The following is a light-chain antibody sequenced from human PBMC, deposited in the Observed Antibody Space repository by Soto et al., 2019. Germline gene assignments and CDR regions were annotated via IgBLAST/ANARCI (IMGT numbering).Light chain of an antibody. CDR2: KAS. CDR3: QPHTSYSAR. J-gene: IGKJ1*01. V-gene: IGKV1-5*03. Sequence: PSTRRVGVEGRSTSSSRASQTISSWLAWYQQKPGKAPKLLIYKASTLKSGVPSRFSGSGYGTEIALTLRCLHPYESATSYSQPHTSYSARFGEG. CDR1: QTISSW.